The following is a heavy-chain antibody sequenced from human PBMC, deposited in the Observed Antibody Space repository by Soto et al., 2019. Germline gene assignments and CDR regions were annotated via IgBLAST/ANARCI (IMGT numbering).Heavy chain of an antibody. J-gene: IGHJ6*02. Sequence: SETLSLTCTVSGGSISSYYWSWIRQPAGKGLEWIGRIYTSGSTNYNPSLKSRVTMSVDTSKNQFSLKLSSVTAADTAVYYCARVGYSRSYPTYYYHYGMDVWGQGTTVTVSS. CDR1: GGSISSYY. CDR3: ARVGYSRSYPTYYYHYGMDV. V-gene: IGHV4-4*07. CDR2: IYTSGST. D-gene: IGHD1-26*01.